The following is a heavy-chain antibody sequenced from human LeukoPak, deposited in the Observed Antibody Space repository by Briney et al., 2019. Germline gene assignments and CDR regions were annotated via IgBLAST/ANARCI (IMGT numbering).Heavy chain of an antibody. J-gene: IGHJ4*02. CDR3: ARDGGPFDY. D-gene: IGHD3-16*01. Sequence: GGSLRLSCAASGFTFSNFGMHWVRQAPGKGLEWVAIIWNDGSNKYYADSVKGRFTISRDNSKNSLYLQVNSLRAEDTAVYYCARDGGPFDYWGQGSLVTDSS. CDR2: IWNDGSNK. CDR1: GFTFSNFG. V-gene: IGHV3-33*01.